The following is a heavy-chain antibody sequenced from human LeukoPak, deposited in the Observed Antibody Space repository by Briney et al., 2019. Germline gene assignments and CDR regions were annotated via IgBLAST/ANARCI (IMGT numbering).Heavy chain of an antibody. CDR1: GYTLTELS. Sequence: ASVKVSCKVSGYTLTELSMHWVRQAPGKGLEWMGGFDPEDGETIYAQKFQGRVTMTEDTSTDTAYMELSSLRSEGTAVYYCAREGEEVVPAGRSNWFDPWGQGTLVTVSS. D-gene: IGHD2-2*01. CDR3: AREGEEVVPAGRSNWFDP. J-gene: IGHJ5*02. V-gene: IGHV1-24*01. CDR2: FDPEDGET.